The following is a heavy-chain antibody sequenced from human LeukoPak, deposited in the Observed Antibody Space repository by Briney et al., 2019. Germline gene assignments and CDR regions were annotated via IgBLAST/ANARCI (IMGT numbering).Heavy chain of an antibody. CDR2: MNSDGSSR. CDR1: GFTLSSYW. D-gene: IGHD6-13*01. Sequence: GGSLRLSCAASGFTLSSYWMHWVRQAPGKGLVWVARMNSDGSSRTYADSVKGRFTVSRDNAKNTLYLQMNNLRAEDTAVYHCARELTAIGTWEYDYWGQGILVSVSS. V-gene: IGHV3-74*03. J-gene: IGHJ4*02. CDR3: ARELTAIGTWEYDY.